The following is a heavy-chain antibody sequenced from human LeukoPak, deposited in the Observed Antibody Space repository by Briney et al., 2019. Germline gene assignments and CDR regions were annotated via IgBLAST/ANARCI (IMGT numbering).Heavy chain of an antibody. Sequence: SETLSLTCTVSGGSISSYYWSWIRQPAGKGLEWIGRIYASGSASYNPSLKSRVTMSGDTSKNQISLKLSSVTAADTAVYYCTREPAPWGRGTLVTVSS. CDR3: TREPAP. V-gene: IGHV4-4*07. CDR1: GGSISSYY. CDR2: IYASGSA. J-gene: IGHJ5*02.